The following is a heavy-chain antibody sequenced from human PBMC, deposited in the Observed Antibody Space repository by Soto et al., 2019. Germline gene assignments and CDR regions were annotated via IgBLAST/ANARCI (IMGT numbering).Heavy chain of an antibody. D-gene: IGHD2-15*01. CDR2: IYYSGST. CDR3: GGVVAATSYYYYYGMDV. J-gene: IGHJ6*01. CDR1: GGSISSSSYY. V-gene: IGHV4-39*01. Sequence: KPSETLSLTCTVSGGSISSSSYYWGWIRHPPGKGLEWIGSIYYSGSTYYNPSLKSRVTISVDTSKNQFSLKLSSVTAADTAVYYCGGVVAATSYYYYYGMDVWGQGTTVTVSS.